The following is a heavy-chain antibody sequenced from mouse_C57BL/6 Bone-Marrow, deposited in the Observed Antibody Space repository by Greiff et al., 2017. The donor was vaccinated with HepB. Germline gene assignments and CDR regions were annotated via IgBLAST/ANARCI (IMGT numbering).Heavy chain of an antibody. CDR3: ARNPILLRSLGAMDY. V-gene: IGHV1-64*01. D-gene: IGHD1-1*01. CDR1: GYTFTSYW. J-gene: IGHJ4*01. Sequence: QVQLQQPGAELVKPGASVKLSCKASGYTFTSYWMHWVKQRPGQGLEWIGMIHPNSGSTNYNEKFKSKATLTVDKSSSTAYMQLSSLTSEDSAVYYCARNPILLRSLGAMDYWGQGTSVTVSS. CDR2: IHPNSGST.